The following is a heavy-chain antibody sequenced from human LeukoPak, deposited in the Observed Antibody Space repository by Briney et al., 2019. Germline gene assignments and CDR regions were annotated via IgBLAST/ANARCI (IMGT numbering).Heavy chain of an antibody. D-gene: IGHD2-2*01. V-gene: IGHV3-21*01. CDR2: ISSSSSYI. CDR3: ARGPHQDAFDI. J-gene: IGHJ3*02. Sequence: GGSLRLSCAASGFTFSSYWMHWVRQAPGKGLEWVSSISSSSSYIYYADSVKGRFTISRDNAKNSLYLQMNSLRAEDTAVYYCARGPHQDAFDIWGQGTMVTVSS. CDR1: GFTFSSYW.